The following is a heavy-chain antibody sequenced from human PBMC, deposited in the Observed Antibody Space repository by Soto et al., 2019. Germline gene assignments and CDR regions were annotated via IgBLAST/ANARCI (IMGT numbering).Heavy chain of an antibody. V-gene: IGHV3-30*03. D-gene: IGHD6-19*01. CDR1: GFTFSDYA. CDR3: ARGGRQWLVSSDFNY. J-gene: IGHJ4*02. CDR2: VSHDGRNT. Sequence: VQLVESGGGVVQPGRSLRLSCAASGFTFSDYAMHWVRQAPGKGLEWVAVVSHDGRNTHYADSVEGRFTISRDSSKNAVTLEMTIQRAEDTAVDYCARGGRQWLVSSDFNYWGQGALVTVSS.